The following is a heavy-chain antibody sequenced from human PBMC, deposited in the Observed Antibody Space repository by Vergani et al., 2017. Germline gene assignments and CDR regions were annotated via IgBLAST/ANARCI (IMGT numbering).Heavy chain of an antibody. D-gene: IGHD3-22*01. J-gene: IGHJ4*02. CDR3: ARDGEMYYYDSSGYTPFLY. CDR2: IYHSGST. Sequence: QVQLQESGPGLVKPSGTLSLTCAVSGGSISSSNWWSWVRQPPGKGLEWIGEIYHSGSTNYNPSLKSRVTISVDKSKNQFSLKLSSVTAADTAVYYCARDGEMYYYDSSGYTPFLYWGQGTLVTVSS. V-gene: IGHV4-4*02. CDR1: GGSISSSNW.